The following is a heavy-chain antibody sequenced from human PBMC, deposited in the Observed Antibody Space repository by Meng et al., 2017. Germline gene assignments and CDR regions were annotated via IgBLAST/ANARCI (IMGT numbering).Heavy chain of an antibody. CDR3: ARDSSGWYPGDY. CDR1: GFTFSSYG. Sequence: GESLKISCAASGFTFSSYGMHWVRQAPGKGLEWVSYISSSGSTIYYADSVKGRFTISRDNAKNSLYLQMNSLRAEDTAVYYCARDSSGWYPGDYWGQGTLVTVSS. D-gene: IGHD6-19*01. CDR2: ISSSGSTI. V-gene: IGHV3-48*04. J-gene: IGHJ4*02.